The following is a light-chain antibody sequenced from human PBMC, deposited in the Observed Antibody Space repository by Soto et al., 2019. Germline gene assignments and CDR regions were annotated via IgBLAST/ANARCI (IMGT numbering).Light chain of an antibody. CDR3: SSYGGSNTVV. J-gene: IGLJ2*01. CDR1: SSDVGGYNY. CDR2: EVS. V-gene: IGLV2-8*01. Sequence: SALTQPPSASGSPGKSVTISCTGSSSDVGGYNYVSWYQQHPGKAPKLMIYEVSKRPSGVPDRLSGFKSGNTASLTVSGLQAEEEADYYCSSYGGSNTVVFGGGTKLTVL.